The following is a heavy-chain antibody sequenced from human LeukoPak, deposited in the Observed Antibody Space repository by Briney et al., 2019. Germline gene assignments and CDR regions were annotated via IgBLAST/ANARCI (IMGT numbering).Heavy chain of an antibody. CDR3: ARDGTSLVRGEFDY. Sequence: ASVKVSCKASGYTFTGYYMHWVRQAPGQGLEWMGWINPNSGGTNYAQKFQGRVTMTRDTSISIAYMELSRLRSDDTAVYYCARDGTSLVRGEFDYWGQGTLVTVSS. V-gene: IGHV1-2*02. D-gene: IGHD3-16*01. J-gene: IGHJ4*02. CDR2: INPNSGGT. CDR1: GYTFTGYY.